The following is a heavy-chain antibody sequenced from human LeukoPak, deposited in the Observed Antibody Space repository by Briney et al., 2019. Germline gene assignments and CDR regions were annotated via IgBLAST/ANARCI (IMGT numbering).Heavy chain of an antibody. V-gene: IGHV1-69*05. Sequence: ASVKVSCKASGGTFISYAISWVRQAPGQGLEWMGGIIPIFGTANYAQKFQGRVTITTDESTSTAYMELSSLRSEDTAVYYCASMKSSGYYFDYWGQGTLVTVSS. CDR1: GGTFISYA. D-gene: IGHD3-10*01. CDR2: IIPIFGTA. CDR3: ASMKSSGYYFDY. J-gene: IGHJ4*02.